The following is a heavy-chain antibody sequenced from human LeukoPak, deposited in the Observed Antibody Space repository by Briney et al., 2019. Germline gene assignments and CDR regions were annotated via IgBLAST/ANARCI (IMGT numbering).Heavy chain of an antibody. CDR3: ARGGHDSGYYGMDV. Sequence: SVKVSCKASGYTFTGYYMHWVRQAPGQGLEWMGGIIPMFGTANYAQKFQGRVTITADESTSTAYMELSSLRSEDTAVYYCARGGHDSGYYGMDVWGQGTTVTVSS. CDR1: GYTFTGYY. D-gene: IGHD1-26*01. CDR2: IIPMFGTA. J-gene: IGHJ6*02. V-gene: IGHV1-69*13.